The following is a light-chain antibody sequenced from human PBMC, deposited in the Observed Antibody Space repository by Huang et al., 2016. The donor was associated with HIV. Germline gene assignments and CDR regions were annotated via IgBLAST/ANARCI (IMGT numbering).Light chain of an antibody. V-gene: IGKV1-9*01. Sequence: IQLTQSPSSLSASVGDRVTITCRASQDIGTYLAWYQQKPGRAPTVLFYGASRLQSGVTSRFSGSGSGTQFTLTISSLQPKDFAMYYCQQLNTFPLTFGGGTKVEF. CDR1: QDIGTY. CDR3: QQLNTFPLT. CDR2: GAS. J-gene: IGKJ4*01.